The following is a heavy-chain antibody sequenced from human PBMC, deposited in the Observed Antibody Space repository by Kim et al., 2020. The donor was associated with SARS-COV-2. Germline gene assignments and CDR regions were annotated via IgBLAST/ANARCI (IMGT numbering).Heavy chain of an antibody. CDR3: ARRGSWYSGGYYYYGMDV. D-gene: IGHD6-13*01. Sequence: GASLQISCKGSGYSFTSYWIVWVRQMPGKGLEWMGIIYPGDSDTRYSPSFQGQVTISADKSISTAYLQWSSLKASDTAMYYCARRGSWYSGGYYYYGMDVWGQGTTVTVSS. CDR2: IYPGDSDT. J-gene: IGHJ6*02. CDR1: GYSFTSYW. V-gene: IGHV5-51*01.